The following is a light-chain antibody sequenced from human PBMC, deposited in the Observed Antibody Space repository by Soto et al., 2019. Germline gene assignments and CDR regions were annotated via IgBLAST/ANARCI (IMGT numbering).Light chain of an antibody. Sequence: DIQMTQSPSSLPASVGDRVTITCRASQSISSSLNWYQQKPGKAPKLLIYAASSLQSGVPSRFSGSGSGTDFTLTISSLQPEDFSTYHCQQSYITPYTFGQGTKLQIK. V-gene: IGKV1-39*01. CDR1: QSISSS. CDR3: QQSYITPYT. CDR2: AAS. J-gene: IGKJ2*01.